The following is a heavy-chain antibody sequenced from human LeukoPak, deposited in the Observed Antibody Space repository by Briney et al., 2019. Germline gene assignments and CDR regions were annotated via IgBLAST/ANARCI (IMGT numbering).Heavy chain of an antibody. Sequence: FETLCLTCTVPGGSIRSSSYYWGWIRQPPRKGLEWIGRIYYSGRTYYNPSLKSRVTISVDTSKNQFSLKLSSVTAADTAVYHCARLIPDGYSSNWYPTNDLFDCWGQGTLVTVSS. CDR2: IYYSGRT. V-gene: IGHV4-39*01. CDR3: ARLIPDGYSSNWYPTNDLFDC. D-gene: IGHD6-13*01. CDR1: GGSIRSSSYY. J-gene: IGHJ4*02.